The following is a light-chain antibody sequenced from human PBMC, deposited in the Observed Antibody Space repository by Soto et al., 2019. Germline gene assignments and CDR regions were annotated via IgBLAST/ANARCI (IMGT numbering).Light chain of an antibody. Sequence: ILMTQSPSTVSVSPGERATLSCTASQSVSNNLAWYQQEPGQAPRLLIYGASTRATGIPARFSGNGSGTEFTLTISSLQSEDFALYHCQQHNCLPRTFAQGTKVDTK. CDR2: GAS. CDR3: QQHNCLPRT. J-gene: IGKJ1*01. CDR1: QSVSNN. V-gene: IGKV3-15*01.